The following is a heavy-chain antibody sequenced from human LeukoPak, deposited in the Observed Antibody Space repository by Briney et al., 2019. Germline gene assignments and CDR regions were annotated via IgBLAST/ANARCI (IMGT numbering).Heavy chain of an antibody. CDR3: ANGCILYCAFHI. J-gene: IGHJ3*02. Sequence: GGSLRLSCAASGFTFSSHAMNWVRQAPGEGLEWVSAISDSGGGTSYADSVKGRFTISRDNSKNTLYLQMNSLEAEDTAVYYCANGCILYCAFHIWGRGTMVTVSS. CDR1: GFTFSSHA. D-gene: IGHD2-8*01. CDR2: ISDSGGGT. V-gene: IGHV3-23*01.